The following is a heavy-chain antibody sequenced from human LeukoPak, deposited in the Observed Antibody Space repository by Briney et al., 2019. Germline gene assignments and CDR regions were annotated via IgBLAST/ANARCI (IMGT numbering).Heavy chain of an antibody. CDR3: ARVKGKYSSGLGLFDP. CDR1: GYTFTGYY. CDR2: INPNSGGT. D-gene: IGHD6-19*01. V-gene: IGHV1-2*02. J-gene: IGHJ5*02. Sequence: ASVKVSCKASGYTFTGYYMHWVRQAPGQGLEWMGWINPNSGGTNYAQEFQGRVTMTRDTSISTAYMELSRLRSDDTAVYYCARVKGKYSSGLGLFDPWGQGTLVTVSS.